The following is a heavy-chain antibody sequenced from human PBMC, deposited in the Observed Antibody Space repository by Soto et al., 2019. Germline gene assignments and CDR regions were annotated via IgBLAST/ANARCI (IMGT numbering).Heavy chain of an antibody. J-gene: IGHJ1*01. CDR1: GYSFITYY. CDR3: APYRSGSNSPGPRN. CDR2: INPSGGST. D-gene: IGHD2-15*01. Sequence: QVQLVQSGAEVKKPGASVKVSCKASGYSFITYYLHWVRQAPGQGLEWMAIINPSGGSTTYAQKFQCRVALPRDTSTSTVYFKLRSLKSDVTTVYYCAPYRSGSNSPGPRNWGQGTLVTVSS. V-gene: IGHV1-46*03.